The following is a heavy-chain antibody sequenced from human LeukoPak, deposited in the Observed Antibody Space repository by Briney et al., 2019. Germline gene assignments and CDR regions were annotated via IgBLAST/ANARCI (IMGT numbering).Heavy chain of an antibody. Sequence: GGSLRLSCAASGFTFDNSAMSWVRQPPGKGLEWVSAISGSGLSTYYADSVKGRFIISRDNSKNTVYLQMNSLRAEDTAVYYCAKGAATKPFDCWGQGTLVTVSS. D-gene: IGHD2-15*01. J-gene: IGHJ4*02. CDR3: AKGAATKPFDC. CDR1: GFTFDNSA. CDR2: ISGSGLST. V-gene: IGHV3-23*01.